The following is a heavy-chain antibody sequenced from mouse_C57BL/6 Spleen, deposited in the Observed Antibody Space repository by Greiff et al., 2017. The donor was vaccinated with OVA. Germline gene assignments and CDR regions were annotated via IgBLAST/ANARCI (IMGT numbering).Heavy chain of an antibody. CDR2: IDPEDGDT. V-gene: IGHV14-1*01. J-gene: IGHJ2*01. D-gene: IGHD1-1*01. CDR1: GFNIKDYY. CDR3: TTNYYGSSYPDY. Sequence: VQLKQSGAELVRPGASVKLSCTASGFNIKDYYMHWVKQRPEQGLEWIGRIDPEDGDTEYAPKFQGKATMTADTSSNTAYLQLSSLTSEDTAVDYCTTNYYGSSYPDYWGQGTTLTVSS.